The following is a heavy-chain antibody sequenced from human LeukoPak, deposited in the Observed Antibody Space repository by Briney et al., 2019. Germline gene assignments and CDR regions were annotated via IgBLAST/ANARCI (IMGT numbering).Heavy chain of an antibody. CDR2: IIPLFGTP. D-gene: IGHD2/OR15-2a*01. CDR3: ARDQNVGGAFAFDI. Sequence: SVKVSCKASGGTFSSYTISWVRQAPGQGLEWMGGIIPLFGTPDYAQKFQDRLTITADKSTSTAYMELRSLRSDDTAVYYCARDQNVGGAFAFDIWGQGTMVTVSS. CDR1: GGTFSSYT. V-gene: IGHV1-69*06. J-gene: IGHJ3*02.